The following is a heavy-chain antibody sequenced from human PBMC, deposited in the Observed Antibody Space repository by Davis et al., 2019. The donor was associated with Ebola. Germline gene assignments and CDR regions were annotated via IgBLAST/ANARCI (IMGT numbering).Heavy chain of an antibody. CDR3: ARMTTLTGMDV. Sequence: AASVTVSCKASGYTFTIYYMHWVRQAPGQGLEWMGIINPSVGSTSYAQKFQGRVTMTRDTSTRTVYMELSSLGSEDTAVYYCARMTTLTGMDVWGQGTTVTVSS. J-gene: IGHJ6*02. D-gene: IGHD4-17*01. CDR1: GYTFTIYY. V-gene: IGHV1-46*03. CDR2: INPSVGST.